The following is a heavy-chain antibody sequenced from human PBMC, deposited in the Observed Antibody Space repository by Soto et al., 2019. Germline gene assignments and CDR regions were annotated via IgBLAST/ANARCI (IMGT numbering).Heavy chain of an antibody. CDR3: ASEVTMIVVDETGDAFDI. V-gene: IGHV1-69*12. CDR2: IIPIFGTA. J-gene: IGHJ3*02. D-gene: IGHD3-22*01. Sequence: QVQLVQSGAEVKKPGSSVKVSCKASGGTFSSYAISWVRQAPGQGLEWMGGIIPIFGTANYAQKFQGRVTITAYESTSTAYMELSSLRSEDTAVYYCASEVTMIVVDETGDAFDIWGQGTMVTVSS. CDR1: GGTFSSYA.